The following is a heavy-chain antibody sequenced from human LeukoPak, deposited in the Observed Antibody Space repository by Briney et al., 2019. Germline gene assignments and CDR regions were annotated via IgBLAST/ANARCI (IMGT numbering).Heavy chain of an antibody. J-gene: IGHJ4*02. CDR1: GGSISSGDYY. Sequence: SETLSLTCTVSGGSISSGDYYWSWIRQPPGKGLEWIGYIYYSGSTYYNPSLKSRVTISVDTSKNQFSLRLSSVTAADTAVYYCARVGGIAAAGTFPFDYWGQGTLVTVSS. V-gene: IGHV4-30-4*01. D-gene: IGHD6-13*01. CDR2: IYYSGST. CDR3: ARVGGIAAAGTFPFDY.